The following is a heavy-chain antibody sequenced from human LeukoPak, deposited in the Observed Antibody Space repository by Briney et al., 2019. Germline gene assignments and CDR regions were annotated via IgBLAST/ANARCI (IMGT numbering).Heavy chain of an antibody. Sequence: SETLSLTCSVSGGSISSSSYYWAWIRQTPGTGLEWIGFISYTGIPDHNPSLKSRVTISVDTSKNQFSLKLSSVTAADTAVYYCARDFWSGQNWFDPWGQGTLVTVSS. CDR1: GGSISSSSYY. CDR2: ISYTGIP. D-gene: IGHD3-3*01. J-gene: IGHJ5*02. CDR3: ARDFWSGQNWFDP. V-gene: IGHV4-39*07.